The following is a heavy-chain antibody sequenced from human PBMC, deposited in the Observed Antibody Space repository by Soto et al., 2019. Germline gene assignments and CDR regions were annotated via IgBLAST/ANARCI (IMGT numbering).Heavy chain of an antibody. J-gene: IGHJ4*02. CDR1: GVSITGYY. D-gene: IGHD1-20*01. Sequence: QVQLQESGPGLVKPSETLSLTRSVSGVSITGYYWTWIRHPPGKGLEWIGYVYHTGNTYYNPSLKSRVTISLDTSKNQVSLRLRSVNAADTAVYYCAREQYNWKLWGQGTLVTVSS. CDR2: VYHTGNT. CDR3: AREQYNWKL. V-gene: IGHV4-59*01.